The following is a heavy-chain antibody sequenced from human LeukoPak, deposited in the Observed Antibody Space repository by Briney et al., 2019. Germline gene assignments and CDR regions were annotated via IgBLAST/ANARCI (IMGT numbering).Heavy chain of an antibody. V-gene: IGHV3-21*01. CDR3: ARVRVRGVIIAPRYFDY. CDR2: ISSSSSYI. CDR1: GFTFSSYS. Sequence: GGSLRLSCAASGFTFSSYSMTWVRQAPGKGLEWVSSISSSSSYIYYADSVKGRFTISRDNAKNSLYLQMNSLRAEDTAVYYCARVRVRGVIIAPRYFDYWGQGTLVTVSS. J-gene: IGHJ4*02. D-gene: IGHD3-10*01.